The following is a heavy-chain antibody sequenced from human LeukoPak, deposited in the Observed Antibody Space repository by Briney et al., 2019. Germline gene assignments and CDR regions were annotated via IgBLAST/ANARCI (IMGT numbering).Heavy chain of an antibody. CDR3: AKRGGTTVTTSNFHMDV. CDR1: GFTFSSYG. V-gene: IGHV3-30*02. CDR2: IGYDGSNK. Sequence: GGSLRLSCAASGFTFSSYGMHWVCQAPGKGLEWVAFIGYDGSNKYTADSARGRFTLSRDNSKDTLYLQMNGLRAEDTAVYYCAKRGGTTVTTSNFHMDVWGKGTTVTVSS. D-gene: IGHD4-17*01. J-gene: IGHJ6*03.